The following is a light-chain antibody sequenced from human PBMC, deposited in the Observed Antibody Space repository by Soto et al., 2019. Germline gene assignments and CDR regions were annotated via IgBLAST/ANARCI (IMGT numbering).Light chain of an antibody. CDR2: GAS. CDR1: QSISSN. Sequence: IVMTQSPATLSVSPGERATLSCRASQSISSNLAWYQQKPGQASRLLIYGASTRATGIPARFSGSRSGTEFTLTINSLQSEDFAFYYCQQYNNWPRTFGQGTKVEIK. V-gene: IGKV3-15*01. J-gene: IGKJ1*01. CDR3: QQYNNWPRT.